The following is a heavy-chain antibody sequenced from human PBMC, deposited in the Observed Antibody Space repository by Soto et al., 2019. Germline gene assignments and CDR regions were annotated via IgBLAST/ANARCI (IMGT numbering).Heavy chain of an antibody. V-gene: IGHV3-30*18. Sequence: GGSLRLSCAASGFTFSSYGTHWVRQAPGKGLEWVAVISYDGSNKYYADSVKGRFTISRDNSKNTLYLQMNSLRAEDTAVYYCAKARPVRGVTTIDYWGQGTLVTVSS. CDR1: GFTFSSYG. CDR2: ISYDGSNK. D-gene: IGHD3-10*01. CDR3: AKARPVRGVTTIDY. J-gene: IGHJ4*02.